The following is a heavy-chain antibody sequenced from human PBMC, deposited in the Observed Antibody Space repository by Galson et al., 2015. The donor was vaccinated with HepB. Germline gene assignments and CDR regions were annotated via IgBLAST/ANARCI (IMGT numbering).Heavy chain of an antibody. Sequence: SLRLSCAASGFTFSSYSMNWVRQAPGKGLEWVSSISSSSSYIYYADSVKGRFTISRDNAKNSLYLQMNSLRAEDTAVYYCARGPLGAVAGNSLFDYWGQGTLVTVSS. D-gene: IGHD6-19*01. CDR2: ISSSSSYI. J-gene: IGHJ4*02. V-gene: IGHV3-21*04. CDR1: GFTFSSYS. CDR3: ARGPLGAVAGNSLFDY.